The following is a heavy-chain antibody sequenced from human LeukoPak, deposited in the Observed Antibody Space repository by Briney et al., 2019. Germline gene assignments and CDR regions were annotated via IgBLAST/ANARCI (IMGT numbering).Heavy chain of an antibody. CDR1: GFTFSSYD. CDR3: GRDFNY. V-gene: IGHV3-21*01. J-gene: IGHJ4*02. CDR2: ITSSSINT. Sequence: PGGSLRLSCAASGFTFSSYDMIWVRQAPGKGLEWVSTITSSSINTYYAEPAKGRFTISRDNAKNSLYLQMNSLSAEATAVYYCGRDFNYWGQGTLVTVAS.